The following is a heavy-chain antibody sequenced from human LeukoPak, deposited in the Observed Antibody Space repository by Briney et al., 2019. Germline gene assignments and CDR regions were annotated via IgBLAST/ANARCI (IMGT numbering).Heavy chain of an antibody. J-gene: IGHJ4*02. Sequence: PSETLSLTCTVSGGSISSYYWSWIRQPAGKGLEWIGRIYTSGSTNYNPSLKSRVTMSVDTSKNQFSLKLSSVTAADTAVYYCARGLLSITMVRGPVDYWGQGTLVTVSS. CDR3: ARGLLSITMVRGPVDY. D-gene: IGHD3-10*01. CDR1: GGSISSYY. CDR2: IYTSGST. V-gene: IGHV4-4*07.